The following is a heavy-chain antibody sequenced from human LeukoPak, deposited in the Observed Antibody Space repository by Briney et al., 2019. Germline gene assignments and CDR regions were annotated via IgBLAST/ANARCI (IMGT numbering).Heavy chain of an antibody. J-gene: IGHJ4*02. D-gene: IGHD3-9*01. Sequence: SETLSLTCTVPGGSISSGDYYWSWIRQPPGKGLEWIGYIYYSGSTYYNPSLKSRVTISVDTSKNQFSLKLSSVTAADTAVYYCARGVYFDWFDYWGQGTLVTVSS. CDR3: ARGVYFDWFDY. V-gene: IGHV4-30-4*01. CDR1: GGSISSGDYY. CDR2: IYYSGST.